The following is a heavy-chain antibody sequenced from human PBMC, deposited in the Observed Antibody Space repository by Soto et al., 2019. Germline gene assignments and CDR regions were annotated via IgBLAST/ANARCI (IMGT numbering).Heavy chain of an antibody. D-gene: IGHD3-22*01. CDR1: GFTFSSYI. Sequence: EVQLVESGGGLVQPGGSLRLSCAASGFTFSSYIMHWVRQAPGKGLEWVSYISGTSSALYYADSVKGRFTIARDNAKNSLYLQMNSLRDEDTAVYYCARDILGITNWFEPWGQGTLVTVSS. V-gene: IGHV3-48*02. CDR3: ARDILGITNWFEP. J-gene: IGHJ5*02. CDR2: ISGTSSAL.